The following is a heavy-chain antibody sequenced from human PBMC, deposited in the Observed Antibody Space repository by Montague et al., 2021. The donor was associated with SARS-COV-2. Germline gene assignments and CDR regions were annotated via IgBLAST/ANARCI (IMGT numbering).Heavy chain of an antibody. CDR3: ARVGSGSYYGYFDY. CDR2: ISFDGSNK. J-gene: IGHJ4*02. D-gene: IGHD1-26*01. V-gene: IGHV3-30*04. Sequence: SLRLSCAASGFTFSSYAMHWVRQAPGKGLEWVAVISFDGSNKYYADSVKGRFTISRDNSKNTLYLQMNILRAEDTAVYYCARVGSGSYYGYFDYWGQGTLVTVSS. CDR1: GFTFSSYA.